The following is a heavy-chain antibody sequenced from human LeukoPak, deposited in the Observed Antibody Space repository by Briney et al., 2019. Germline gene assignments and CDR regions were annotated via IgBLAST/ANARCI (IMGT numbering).Heavy chain of an antibody. J-gene: IGHJ4*02. D-gene: IGHD2-21*01. V-gene: IGHV3-23*01. CDR2: ISGSGGDT. CDR1: GFTFNSYA. Sequence: GESLRLSCAASGFTFNSYAMSWVRQAPGQGLEWVSGISGSGGDTYYAGSVKGRFTISRDNSKNALYLQMNSLRADDTAVYYCAKGHLSILFPFDSWGQGTLVTVSS. CDR3: AKGHLSILFPFDS.